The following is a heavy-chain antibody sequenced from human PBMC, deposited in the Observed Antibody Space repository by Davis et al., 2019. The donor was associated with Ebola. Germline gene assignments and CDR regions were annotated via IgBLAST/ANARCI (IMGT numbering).Heavy chain of an antibody. Sequence: GGSLRLSCAASGFTFSNYWMNWVRQAPGKGLEWVVNIKQDGSEKYYVDSVKGRFSISRDNAKNTLYLQMNSLRAEDTAVYYCARGRARYYGLGSYDYWGQGTLVTVSS. CDR3: ARGRARYYGLGSYDY. J-gene: IGHJ4*02. CDR1: GFTFSNYW. CDR2: IKQDGSEK. V-gene: IGHV3-7*01. D-gene: IGHD3-10*01.